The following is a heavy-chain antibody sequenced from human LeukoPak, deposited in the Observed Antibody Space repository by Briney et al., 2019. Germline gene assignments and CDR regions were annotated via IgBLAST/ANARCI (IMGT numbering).Heavy chain of an antibody. CDR1: GGSFSGYY. CDR3: ARGGGYSYGSY. J-gene: IGHJ4*02. Sequence: SETLSLTCAVYGGSFSGYYWSWIRQPPGKGLEWIGEINHSGSTNYNPSLKSRVTISVDTSKNQFSLKLSSVTAADTAVYYCARGGGYSYGSYWGQGTLVTVSS. D-gene: IGHD5-18*01. V-gene: IGHV4-34*01. CDR2: INHSGST.